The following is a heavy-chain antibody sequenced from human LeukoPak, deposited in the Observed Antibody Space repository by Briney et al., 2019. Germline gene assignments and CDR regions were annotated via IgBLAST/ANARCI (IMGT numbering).Heavy chain of an antibody. D-gene: IGHD3-10*01. CDR2: ISHDGNNE. J-gene: IGHJ4*02. V-gene: IGHV3-30*18. Sequence: GGSLRLSCVASGFVFSSYGIHWVRQAPGKGLEWVAVISHDGNNEHYADSVKGRFSISRDNSKNTVYLQMNRLRDGDTAVYYCAKEGYYGSGAFPDYWGQGTLVIVSS. CDR1: GFVFSSYG. CDR3: AKEGYYGSGAFPDY.